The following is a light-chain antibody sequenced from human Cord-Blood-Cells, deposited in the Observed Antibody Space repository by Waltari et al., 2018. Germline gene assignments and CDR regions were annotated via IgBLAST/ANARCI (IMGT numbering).Light chain of an antibody. J-gene: IGKJ1*01. CDR3: QQYNSYWT. V-gene: IGKV1-5*01. Sequence: DIKMTQSPSTLSASVGDRVTITCRASQSISSWLAWYQQKPGKAPNLLIYDASSLESGVPSRFSGSGSGTEVTLTISSLQPDDFATYYCQQYNSYWTFGQGTKGEIK. CDR2: DAS. CDR1: QSISSW.